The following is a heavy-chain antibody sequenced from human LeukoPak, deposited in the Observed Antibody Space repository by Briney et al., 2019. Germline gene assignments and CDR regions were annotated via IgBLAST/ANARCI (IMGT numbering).Heavy chain of an antibody. V-gene: IGHV4-39*01. J-gene: IGHJ4*02. CDR2: IYYSGST. CDR1: GDSIGSYY. CDR3: ARREVTAAFDY. Sequence: PSETLSLTCTVSGDSIGSYYWTWIRQPPGKGLEWIGSIYYSGSTYYNPSLKSRVTISVDTSKNQFSLKLSSVTAADTAVYYCARREVTAAFDYWGQETLVTVSS. D-gene: IGHD2-21*02.